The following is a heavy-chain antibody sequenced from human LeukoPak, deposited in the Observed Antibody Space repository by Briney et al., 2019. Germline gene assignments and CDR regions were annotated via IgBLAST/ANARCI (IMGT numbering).Heavy chain of an antibody. D-gene: IGHD1-26*01. Sequence: GGSLRLSCAASGFIFDTFAMSWVRQAPGQGLQWVSVISGNTVNIFYADSVKGRFTISRDNSKNTPYLEMNSLRAEDTAIYYCAKMKGHPLPKYYMDVWGQGTTVTVSS. CDR1: GFIFDTFA. CDR2: ISGNTVNI. CDR3: AKMKGHPLPKYYMDV. J-gene: IGHJ6*01. V-gene: IGHV3-23*01.